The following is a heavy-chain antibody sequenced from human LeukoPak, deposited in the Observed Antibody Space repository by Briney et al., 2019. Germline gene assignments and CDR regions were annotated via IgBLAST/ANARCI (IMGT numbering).Heavy chain of an antibody. CDR1: GYTSTSYG. D-gene: IGHD1-7*01. CDR2: ISAYNGNT. V-gene: IGHV1-18*01. Sequence: ASVKVSCKASGYTSTSYGISWVRQAPGQGLEWMGWISAYNGNTNYAQKLQGRVTMTTDTSTSTAYMELSSLRPEDTAVYYCARDSITGTGPSDYWGQGTLVTVSS. CDR3: ARDSITGTGPSDY. J-gene: IGHJ4*02.